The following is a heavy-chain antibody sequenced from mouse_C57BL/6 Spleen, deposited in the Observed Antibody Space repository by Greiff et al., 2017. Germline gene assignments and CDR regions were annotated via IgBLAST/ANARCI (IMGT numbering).Heavy chain of an antibody. Sequence: QVQLKESGPELVKPGASVKISCKASGYAFSSSWMNWVKQRPGKGLEWIGRIYPGDGDTNYNGKFKGKATLTADKSSSTAYMQLSSLTSEDYAVYFCARWRTYYGSYFDYWGQGTTLTVSS. J-gene: IGHJ2*01. CDR2: IYPGDGDT. V-gene: IGHV1-82*01. CDR3: ARWRTYYGSYFDY. CDR1: GYAFSSSW. D-gene: IGHD1-1*02.